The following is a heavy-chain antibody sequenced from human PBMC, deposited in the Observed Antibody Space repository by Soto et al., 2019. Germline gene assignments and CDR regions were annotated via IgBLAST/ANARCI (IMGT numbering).Heavy chain of an antibody. CDR2: ISYDGSNK. CDR1: GFTFSSYG. Sequence: QVQLVESGGGVVQPGRSLRLSCAASGFTFSSYGMHWVRQAPGKGLEWVAVISYDGSNKYYADSVKGRFTISRDNSKNTLYLQMNSLRAEDTAVYYCAKESVVDTANFDYWGQGTLVTVSS. CDR3: AKESVVDTANFDY. V-gene: IGHV3-30*18. D-gene: IGHD5-18*01. J-gene: IGHJ4*02.